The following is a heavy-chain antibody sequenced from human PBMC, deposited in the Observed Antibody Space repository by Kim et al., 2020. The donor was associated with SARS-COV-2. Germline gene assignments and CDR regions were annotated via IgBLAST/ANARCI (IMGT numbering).Heavy chain of an antibody. CDR3: ARAPGGNYVHDAFDV. J-gene: IGHJ3*01. Sequence: GGSLRLSCAASGFTFTDYYMSWIRQAPGKGLEWISFISGRSDYIEFADSVKGRFTISRDNAKNALFLQMNVLRAEDTAVYYCARAPGGNYVHDAFDVWGQGTTVSVSS. V-gene: IGHV3-11*05. D-gene: IGHD3-10*02. CDR1: GFTFTDYY. CDR2: ISGRSDYI.